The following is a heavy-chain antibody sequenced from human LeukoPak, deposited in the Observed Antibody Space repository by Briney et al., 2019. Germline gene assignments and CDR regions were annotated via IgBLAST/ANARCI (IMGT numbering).Heavy chain of an antibody. J-gene: IGHJ4*02. Sequence: AGGSLRLSCAASGFTVSSNYMSWVRQAPGKGLEWVSVIYSGGSTYYADSVKGRFTISRDNSKNTLYLQMNSLSAEDTAVYYCARVAPPYYYDSSGYFDYWGQGTLVTVSS. CDR1: GFTVSSNY. CDR2: IYSGGST. D-gene: IGHD3-22*01. V-gene: IGHV3-53*01. CDR3: ARVAPPYYYDSSGYFDY.